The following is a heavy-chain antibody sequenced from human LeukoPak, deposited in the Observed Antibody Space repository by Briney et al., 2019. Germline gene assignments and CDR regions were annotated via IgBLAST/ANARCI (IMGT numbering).Heavy chain of an antibody. D-gene: IGHD6-13*01. V-gene: IGHV3-21*01. CDR1: GFTFSSYS. Sequence: GGSPRLSCAASGFTFSSYSMNWVRQAPGKGLEWVSSISSSSSYIYYADSVKGRFTISRDNAKNSLYLQMNSLRAEDTAVYYCARDPGSSSWSNWFDPWGQGTLVTVSS. CDR2: ISSSSSYI. J-gene: IGHJ5*02. CDR3: ARDPGSSSWSNWFDP.